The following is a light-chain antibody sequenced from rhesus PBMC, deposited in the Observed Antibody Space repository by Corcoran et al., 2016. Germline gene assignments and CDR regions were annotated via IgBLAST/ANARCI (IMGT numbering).Light chain of an antibody. V-gene: IGKV1-94*01. CDR1: QGINME. J-gene: IGKJ1*01. CDR3: LQDYTTPWT. Sequence: DIQMAQSPSSLSASVGDRVTVTCRASQGINMELSWYQQKPGKAPTLLIYDASSLKKGVSSRFSGSGSGTDFTLTISSLQPEDVATYYCLQDYTTPWTFGQGTKVEIK. CDR2: DAS.